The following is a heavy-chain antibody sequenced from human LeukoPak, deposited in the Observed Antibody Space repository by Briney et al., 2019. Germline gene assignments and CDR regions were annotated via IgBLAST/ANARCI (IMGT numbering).Heavy chain of an antibody. D-gene: IGHD1-26*01. V-gene: IGHV3-23*01. Sequence: GGSLRLSCAASGFTFSSYAMHWVRQAPGKGLEWVSAISGSGGSTYYADSVKGRFTISRDNSKNTLYLQMNSLRAEDTAVYYCATCRLKGSYRYYFDYWGQGTLVTVSS. CDR2: ISGSGGST. CDR3: ATCRLKGSYRYYFDY. J-gene: IGHJ4*02. CDR1: GFTFSSYA.